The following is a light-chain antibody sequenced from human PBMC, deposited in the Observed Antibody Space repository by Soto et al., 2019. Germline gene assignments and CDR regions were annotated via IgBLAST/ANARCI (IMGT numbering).Light chain of an antibody. Sequence: QSALTQPASVSGSPGQSITISCTGTSSDVGGYNYVSWYQQHPGKAPKLMIYEVSNRPSGVSNRFSGSKSGNTASLTISGLHAEDEADYYCSSYTSRSTLDYVFGSGTNLTVL. V-gene: IGLV2-14*01. J-gene: IGLJ1*01. CDR2: EVS. CDR3: SSYTSRSTLDYV. CDR1: SSDVGGYNY.